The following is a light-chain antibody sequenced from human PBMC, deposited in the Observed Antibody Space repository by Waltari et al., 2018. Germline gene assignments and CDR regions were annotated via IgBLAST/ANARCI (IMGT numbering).Light chain of an antibody. CDR2: DVT. CDR3: SSRTNSITWV. Sequence: QSALTQPASVSGSPGQSITISCTATSSDFGANKYVSWYQQHPGKAPKVVIYDVTERPSGVSNCFSGSKSGSTASLTISGLQTEDEAGYYCSSRTNSITWVFGGGTKVTVL. CDR1: SSDFGANKY. J-gene: IGLJ3*02. V-gene: IGLV2-14*03.